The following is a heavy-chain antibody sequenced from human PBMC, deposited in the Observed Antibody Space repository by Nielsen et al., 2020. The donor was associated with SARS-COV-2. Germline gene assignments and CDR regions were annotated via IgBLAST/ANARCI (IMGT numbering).Heavy chain of an antibody. CDR2: GYFNGVT. J-gene: IGHJ5*02. Sequence: GSLRLSCSVSGVSITSYYWSWIRQSPGKGPEWIGYGYFNGVTNYNPSLKSRVTISMDTSKNQFSLKLSSVTAADTAVYYCARVRGGSYRSVWFDPWGQGTLVTVSS. D-gene: IGHD3-16*02. CDR1: GVSITSYY. CDR3: ARVRGGSYRSVWFDP. V-gene: IGHV4-59*01.